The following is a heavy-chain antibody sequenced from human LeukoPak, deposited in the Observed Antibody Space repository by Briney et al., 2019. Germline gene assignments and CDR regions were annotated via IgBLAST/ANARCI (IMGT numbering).Heavy chain of an antibody. D-gene: IGHD3-3*01. V-gene: IGHV3-7*01. CDR3: ARDYDFWSGKDAFDI. Sequence: GGSLRLSCAASGFTFSSYWMSWVRQAPGKGLEWVANIKQDGSEKYYVDSVKGRFTISRDNAKNSLYLQMNSPRAEDTAVYYCARDYDFWSGKDAFDIWGQGTMVTVSS. CDR2: IKQDGSEK. J-gene: IGHJ3*02. CDR1: GFTFSSYW.